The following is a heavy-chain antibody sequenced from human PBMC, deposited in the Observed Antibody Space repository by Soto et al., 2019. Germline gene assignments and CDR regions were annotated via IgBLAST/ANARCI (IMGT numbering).Heavy chain of an antibody. D-gene: IGHD3-22*01. CDR1: GSSISSGPY. CDR3: ARAGVDYYDSSGYPFPKGMDV. Sequence: PSETLSLTCAVSGSSISSGPYWGWIRQPPGKGLEWIGSIYHSGSTYYNPSLKSRVSIPVDTSKNQFSLKLSSVTAADTAVYYCARAGVDYYDSSGYPFPKGMDVWGQGTTVTVSS. CDR2: IYHSGST. V-gene: IGHV4-38-2*01. J-gene: IGHJ6*02.